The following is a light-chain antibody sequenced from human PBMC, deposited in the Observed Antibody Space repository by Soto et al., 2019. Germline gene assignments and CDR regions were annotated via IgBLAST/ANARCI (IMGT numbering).Light chain of an antibody. CDR1: SSDVGRYNH. CDR3: CSLTTSHTYV. CDR2: HVT. V-gene: IGLV2-14*03. J-gene: IGLJ1*01. Sequence: QSALTQPASVSGSPGQSITISCTGSSSDVGRYNHVSWYQHHPGKAPKLMIYHVTYRPSGVSNRYSGSKSGNSASLTISGLQADDEADYYCCSLTTSHTYVFGSGTKLTVL.